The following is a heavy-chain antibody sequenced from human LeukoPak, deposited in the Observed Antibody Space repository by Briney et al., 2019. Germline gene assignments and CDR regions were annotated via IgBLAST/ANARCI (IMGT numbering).Heavy chain of an antibody. CDR2: FDPEDGET. CDR3: ATDLPYHDYVWGSYSPYFDY. J-gene: IGHJ4*02. CDR1: GYNLTELS. D-gene: IGHD3-16*01. Sequence: ASVKVSCKVSGYNLTELSLHWVRQAPGKGLEWMGGFDPEDGETIYAQKFQGRVTMTEDTSTDTAYMELSSLRSEDTAVYYCATDLPYHDYVWGSYSPYFDYWGQGTLVTVSS. V-gene: IGHV1-24*01.